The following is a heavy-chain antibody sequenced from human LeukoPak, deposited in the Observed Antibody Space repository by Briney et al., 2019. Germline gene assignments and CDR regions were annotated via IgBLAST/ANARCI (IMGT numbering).Heavy chain of an antibody. CDR2: MYLSGTT. V-gene: IGHV4-4*02. J-gene: IGHJ4*02. D-gene: IGHD3-22*01. Sequence: PSETLSLTCTVSGDSINSLDLWSWVRQPPGKGLEWIGEMYLSGTTHSNPSVKSRVTISIDKSKDQFFLNLSSVTAADTAVYYCAGLVGRYSSGLYYYYFDYWGQGTLVTVSS. CDR3: AGLVGRYSSGLYYYYFDY. CDR1: GDSINSLDL.